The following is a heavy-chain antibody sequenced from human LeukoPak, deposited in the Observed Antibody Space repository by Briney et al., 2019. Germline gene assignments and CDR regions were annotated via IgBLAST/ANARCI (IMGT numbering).Heavy chain of an antibody. D-gene: IGHD3-9*01. CDR2: IYYSGST. Sequence: SETLSLTCTVSGGSISSSSYYWGWVRQPPGTGLEWLGSIYYSGSTYYNPSLKSRVTISVDTSKNQFSLKLSSVTAADTAVYYCARHRAYYDILTGYPGGFGYWGQGTLVTVSS. J-gene: IGHJ4*02. CDR1: GGSISSSSYY. CDR3: ARHRAYYDILTGYPGGFGY. V-gene: IGHV4-39*01.